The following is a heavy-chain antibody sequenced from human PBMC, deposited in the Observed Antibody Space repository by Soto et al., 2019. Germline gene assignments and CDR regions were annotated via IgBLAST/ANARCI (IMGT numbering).Heavy chain of an antibody. CDR3: ARRDSGGFYRYFDS. D-gene: IGHD2-15*01. CDR2: TGSGTGPG. J-gene: IGHJ4*02. V-gene: IGHV1-69*06. CDR1: GGTFSTNP. Sequence: QAQLVQSGAEVKKPGSSVKVSCKASGGTFSTNPISWVRQAPGQGLEWMGGTGSGTGPGNHAQKFQGRLTITVDKSTSTVYMELSSLSSEDTAVYYCARRDSGGFYRYFDSWGQGTLVTVSS.